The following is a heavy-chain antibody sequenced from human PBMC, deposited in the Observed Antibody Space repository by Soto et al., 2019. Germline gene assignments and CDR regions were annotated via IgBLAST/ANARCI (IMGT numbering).Heavy chain of an antibody. CDR1: GGSISSSNW. V-gene: IGHV4-4*02. D-gene: IGHD3-10*01. CDR3: ARHLQVGWARNYYYGFDV. Sequence: PSETLSLTCAVSGGSISSSNWWSWVRQPPGKGLEWIGEIYHSGSTRYSPSFQGQITISADKSITTAYLQWSSLKASDTAMYYCARHLQVGWARNYYYGFDVWGQGTTVTVSS. J-gene: IGHJ6*02. CDR2: IYHSGST.